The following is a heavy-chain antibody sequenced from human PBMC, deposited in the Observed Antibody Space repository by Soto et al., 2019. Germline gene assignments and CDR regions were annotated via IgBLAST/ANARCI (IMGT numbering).Heavy chain of an antibody. CDR1: GGSITSRGYY. J-gene: IGHJ4*02. CDR2: IYYNGRN. CDR3: ARVKDYYISIDH. Sequence: LSLTCTVSGGSITSRGYYWSWIRQHPGKGLEWIGYIYYNGRNDYNPSLKSRVSISVDTSQNPFSLKLYSVTAADTAVYFCARVKDYYISIDHWGQGSQVTFAS. D-gene: IGHD3-9*01. V-gene: IGHV4-31*03.